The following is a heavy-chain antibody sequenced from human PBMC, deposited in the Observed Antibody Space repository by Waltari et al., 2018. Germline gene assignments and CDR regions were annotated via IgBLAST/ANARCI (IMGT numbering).Heavy chain of an antibody. Sequence: QVQLVQSGAEVKKPGSSVKVSCKASGGTFSSYAFSWVRQAPGQGLEWMGGIIPIFGKANYEKKCQGRVTITADESTSTDYMELSSLRSEDTAVYYCAGHNCSGGSCYFSNFDYWGQGTLVTVSS. CDR3: AGHNCSGGSCYFSNFDY. CDR1: GGTFSSYA. V-gene: IGHV1-69*01. D-gene: IGHD2-15*01. CDR2: IIPIFGKA. J-gene: IGHJ4*02.